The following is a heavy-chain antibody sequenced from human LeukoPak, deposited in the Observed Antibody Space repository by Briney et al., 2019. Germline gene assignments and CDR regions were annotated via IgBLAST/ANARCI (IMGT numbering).Heavy chain of an antibody. V-gene: IGHV4-59*01. Sequence: SETLSLTCTVSGGSISSYYWSWIRQPPGKGLEWIGYIYYSGSTNYNPSLKSRVTISVDTSKNQFSLKLSSVTAADTAVYYCARDYATTYDAFDIWGQGTMVTVSS. D-gene: IGHD1-26*01. J-gene: IGHJ3*02. CDR1: GGSISSYY. CDR3: ARDYATTYDAFDI. CDR2: IYYSGST.